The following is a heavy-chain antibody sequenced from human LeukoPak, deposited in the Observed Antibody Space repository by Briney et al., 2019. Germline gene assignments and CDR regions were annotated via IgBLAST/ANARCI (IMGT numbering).Heavy chain of an antibody. CDR2: MNPNSGNT. Sequence: GASVKVSCKASGYTFTSYDIKWVRQATGQGLEWMGWMNPNSGNTGYAQKFQGRVTMTRNTSISTAYMELSSLRSEDTAVYYCARVRRSAYDILTGYYIDWVYGMDVWGQGTTVTVSS. D-gene: IGHD3-9*01. V-gene: IGHV1-8*01. J-gene: IGHJ6*02. CDR3: ARVRRSAYDILTGYYIDWVYGMDV. CDR1: GYTFTSYD.